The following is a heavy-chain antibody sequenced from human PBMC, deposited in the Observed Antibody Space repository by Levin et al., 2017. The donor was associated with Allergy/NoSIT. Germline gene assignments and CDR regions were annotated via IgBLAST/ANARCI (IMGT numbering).Heavy chain of an antibody. D-gene: IGHD2-15*01. CDR3: ASRVYCSGGSCYVPDAFDI. CDR1: GFTFSDYY. J-gene: IGHJ3*02. V-gene: IGHV3-11*03. CDR2: ISSSTSDT. Sequence: GGSLRLSCAASGFTFSDYYMRWIRQAPGKGLEWVSYISSSTSDTNYADSVKGRFTISRDNAKNSLYLQMNSLRAEDTAVYYCASRVYCSGGSCYVPDAFDIWGQGTMVTVSS.